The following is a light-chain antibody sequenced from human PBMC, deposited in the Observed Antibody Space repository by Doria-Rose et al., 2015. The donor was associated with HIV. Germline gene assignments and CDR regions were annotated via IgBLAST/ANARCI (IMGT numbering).Light chain of an antibody. CDR3: QQRSS. V-gene: IGKV3-11*01. J-gene: IGKJ5*01. CDR2: DAS. CDR1: QSVSSY. Sequence: ATLSLSPGERATLSCRASQSVSSYLAWYQQKPGQAPRLLIHDASNRATGIPARFSGSGSGTDFTLTISSLEPEDFAVYYCQQRSSFGQGTRLEIK.